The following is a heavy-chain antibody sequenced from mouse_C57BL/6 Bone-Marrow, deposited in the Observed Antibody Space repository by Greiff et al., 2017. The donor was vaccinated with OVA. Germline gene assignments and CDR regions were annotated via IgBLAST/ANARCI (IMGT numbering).Heavy chain of an antibody. J-gene: IGHJ3*01. CDR2: IDPSDSYT. CDR3: ATGYAPWFAY. CDR1: GYTFTSYW. D-gene: IGHD2-14*01. Sequence: VKLQQPGAELVRPGTSVKLSCKASGYTFTSYWMHWVKQRPGQGLEWIGVIDPSDSYTNYNQKFKGKATLTVDTSSSTAYMQLSSLTSEDSAVYYCATGYAPWFAYWGQGTLVTVSA. V-gene: IGHV1-59*01.